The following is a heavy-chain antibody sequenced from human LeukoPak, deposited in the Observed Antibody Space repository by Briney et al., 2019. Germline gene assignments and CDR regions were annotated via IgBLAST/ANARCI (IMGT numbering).Heavy chain of an antibody. V-gene: IGHV4-34*01. Sequence: PSETLSLTCGVYGGSFSGYYYSWIRQPPGKGLEWVGEINDSGYTNHNPSLKSRVTISVDTSKNHFSLKLGSVTAADTAVYYCARALRYSYGYIYWGQETLVSVSS. CDR3: ARALRYSYGYIY. CDR1: GGSFSGYY. CDR2: INDSGYT. D-gene: IGHD5-18*01. J-gene: IGHJ4*02.